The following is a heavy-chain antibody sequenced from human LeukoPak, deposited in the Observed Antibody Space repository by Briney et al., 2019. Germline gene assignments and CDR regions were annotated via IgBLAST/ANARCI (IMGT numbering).Heavy chain of an antibody. CDR2: ISSSSSYI. CDR1: GFTFSSYS. J-gene: IGHJ3*01. CDR3: ARRARDFGDSHAFDV. Sequence: GGSLRLSCAASGFTFSSYSMNWVRQAPGKGLEWVSSISSSSSYIYYADSVKGRFTISRDNAKNSLYLQMNSLRAEDTAIYYCARRARDFGDSHAFDVWGQGTMVTVSS. V-gene: IGHV3-21*04. D-gene: IGHD4-17*01.